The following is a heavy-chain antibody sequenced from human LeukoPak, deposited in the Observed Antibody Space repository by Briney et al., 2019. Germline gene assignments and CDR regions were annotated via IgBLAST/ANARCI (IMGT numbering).Heavy chain of an antibody. CDR3: ARAPPYYDFWSGSAYYMDV. V-gene: IGHV3-33*01. CDR2: TWYDGSNK. D-gene: IGHD3-3*01. Sequence: GGSLRLSCAASGFTFSSYGMHWVRQAPGKGLEWVAVTWYDGSNKYYADSVKGRFTISRDNAKNSLYLQMNSLRAEDTAVYYCARAPPYYDFWSGSAYYMDVWGKGTTVTVSS. J-gene: IGHJ6*03. CDR1: GFTFSSYG.